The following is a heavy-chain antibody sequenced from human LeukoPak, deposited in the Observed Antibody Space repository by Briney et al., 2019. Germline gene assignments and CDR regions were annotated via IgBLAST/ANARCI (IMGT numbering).Heavy chain of an antibody. CDR1: GFTFDDYA. J-gene: IGHJ4*02. CDR2: ISWNSGSI. Sequence: GGSLRLSCAASGFTFDDYAMHWVRQAPGKGLEWVSGISWNSGSIDYADSVKGRFTISRDNAKNSLYLQMDSLRPEDTALYHCVKDINYGGSDYFVYWGQGTLVTVSS. D-gene: IGHD4-23*01. V-gene: IGHV3-9*01. CDR3: VKDINYGGSDYFVY.